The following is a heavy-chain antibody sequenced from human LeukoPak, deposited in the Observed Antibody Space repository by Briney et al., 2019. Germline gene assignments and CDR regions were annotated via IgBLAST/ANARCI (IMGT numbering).Heavy chain of an antibody. CDR3: ASSSYSSGWYLFDY. J-gene: IGHJ4*02. CDR2: IIPIFGTA. CDR1: GGTFSSYA. V-gene: IGHV1-69*13. Sequence: GASVKVSCKASGGTFSSYAISWVRQAPGQGLGWMGGIIPIFGTANYAQKFQGRVTITADESTSTAYMELSSLRSEDTAVYYCASSSYSSGWYLFDYRGQGTLVTVSS. D-gene: IGHD6-19*01.